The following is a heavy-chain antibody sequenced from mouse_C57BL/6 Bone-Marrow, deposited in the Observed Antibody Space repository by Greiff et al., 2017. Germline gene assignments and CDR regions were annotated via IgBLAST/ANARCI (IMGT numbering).Heavy chain of an antibody. J-gene: IGHJ3*01. Sequence: VQLQQPGAELVKPGASVQMSCKASGYTFTSYWLTWVKPRPGQGLEWIGDIYPGSGSTTYNEKFKSKATLTVDTSSSTAYMQLSSLTSEDSAVYYCARESIYYGNYVGFAYWGQGTLVTVSA. CDR1: GYTFTSYW. CDR2: IYPGSGST. CDR3: ARESIYYGNYVGFAY. D-gene: IGHD2-1*01. V-gene: IGHV1-55*01.